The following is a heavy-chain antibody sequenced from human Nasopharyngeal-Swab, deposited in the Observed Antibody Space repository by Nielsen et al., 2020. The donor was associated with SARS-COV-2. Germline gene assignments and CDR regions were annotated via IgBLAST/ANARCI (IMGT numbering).Heavy chain of an antibody. J-gene: IGHJ6*02. CDR1: GFTFSSYG. CDR2: IWYDGSNK. Sequence: GESLKISCAASGFTFSSYGMHWVRQAPGKGLEWVAVIWYDGSNKYYADSVKGRFIISRDNSKNTLYLQMNSLRAEDTAVYYCARDLGTQFEGWELLVYYYYGMDVWGQGTTVTVSS. V-gene: IGHV3-33*01. D-gene: IGHD1-26*01. CDR3: ARDLGTQFEGWELLVYYYYGMDV.